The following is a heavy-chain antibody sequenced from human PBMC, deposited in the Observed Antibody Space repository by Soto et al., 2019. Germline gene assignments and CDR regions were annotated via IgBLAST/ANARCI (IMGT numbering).Heavy chain of an antibody. Sequence: VGSLRLACAASGFTFSSYAMHWVRPAPGKGREWVAVISYDGSNKYYADSVKGRFTISRDNSKNTLYLQMNSLRAEDTAVYYCASRDFDCFDYWGQGTLVTVSS. D-gene: IGHD2-21*01. CDR3: ASRDFDCFDY. V-gene: IGHV3-30-3*02. J-gene: IGHJ4*02. CDR1: GFTFSSYA. CDR2: ISYDGSNK.